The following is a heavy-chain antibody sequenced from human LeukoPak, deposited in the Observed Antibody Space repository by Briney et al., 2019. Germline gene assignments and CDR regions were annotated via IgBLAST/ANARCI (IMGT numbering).Heavy chain of an antibody. CDR3: ARSKNYYDSSGYYVDY. D-gene: IGHD3-22*01. J-gene: IGHJ4*02. CDR1: GYSFTSYW. Sequence: GESLKISCKGSGYSFTSYWIGWVRQMPGKGLEWMGIIYPGDSDTRYSPSFQGQVIISADKSISTAYLQWSSLKASDTAMYYCARSKNYYDSSGYYVDYWGQGTLVTVSS. V-gene: IGHV5-51*01. CDR2: IYPGDSDT.